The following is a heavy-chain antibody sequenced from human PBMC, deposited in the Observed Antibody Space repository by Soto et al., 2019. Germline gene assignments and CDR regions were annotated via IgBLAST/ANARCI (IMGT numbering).Heavy chain of an antibody. D-gene: IGHD1-26*01. Sequence: EVQLVESGGGLVQPGGSLRLSCAASTFSFSGYWMHWVRQAPGKGLMWVSRVNPDGSTTTYADSVKGRFTISRDNAKNTVFLQMNSLRADDTAVYYCANVASGTYDWFDPWGQGTLFTVSS. J-gene: IGHJ5*02. V-gene: IGHV3-74*01. CDR1: TFSFSGYW. CDR2: VNPDGSTT. CDR3: ANVASGTYDWFDP.